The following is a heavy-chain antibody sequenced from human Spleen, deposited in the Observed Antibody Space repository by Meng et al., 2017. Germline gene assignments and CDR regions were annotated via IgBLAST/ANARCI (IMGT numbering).Heavy chain of an antibody. J-gene: IGHJ5*02. Sequence: QGKRQRGGGGRVKPSETLSLTCAVYGGSFSGYYWSWIRQPPGKGLEWIGEINHSGSTNYNPSLKSRVTISVDTSKNQFSLKLSSVTAADTAVYYCARATAAAAKGRWFDPWGQGTLVTVSS. CDR3: ARATAAAAKGRWFDP. CDR2: INHSGST. CDR1: GGSFSGYY. D-gene: IGHD6-13*01. V-gene: IGHV4-34*01.